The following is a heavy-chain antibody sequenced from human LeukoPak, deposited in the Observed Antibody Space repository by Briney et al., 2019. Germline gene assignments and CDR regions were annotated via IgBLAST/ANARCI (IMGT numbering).Heavy chain of an antibody. CDR3: ARAPGSGWELQVYYFDY. CDR2: IYYSGST. CDR1: GGSISSSSYY. D-gene: IGHD6-19*01. V-gene: IGHV4-39*01. J-gene: IGHJ4*02. Sequence: PSETLSLTCTVSGGSISSSSYYWGWIRQPPGKGLEWIGSIYYSGSTYYNPSLKSRVTISVDTSKIQFSLKLSSVTAADTAVYYCARAPGSGWELQVYYFDYWGQGTLVTVSS.